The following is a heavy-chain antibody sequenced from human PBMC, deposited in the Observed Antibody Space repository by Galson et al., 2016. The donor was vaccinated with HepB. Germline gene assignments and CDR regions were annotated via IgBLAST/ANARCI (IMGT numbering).Heavy chain of an antibody. D-gene: IGHD4-17*01. J-gene: IGHJ5*02. CDR3: ARVSVTNGWFDP. CDR1: GGSFSTYA. V-gene: IGHV1-69*13. Sequence: SVKVSCKASGGSFSTYAINWVRQAPGQGLEWMGGIIPMFLRERYAHSFQGRVTFTADESTSTGYMELTGLRSEDTAVYYCARVSVTNGWFDPWGQGTLVTVSS. CDR2: IIPMFLRE.